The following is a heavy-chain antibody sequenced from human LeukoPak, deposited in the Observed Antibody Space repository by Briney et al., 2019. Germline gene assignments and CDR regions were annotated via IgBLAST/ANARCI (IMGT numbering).Heavy chain of an antibody. V-gene: IGHV3-30*18. D-gene: IGHD6-13*01. CDR2: ISYDGSNK. CDR1: GFTFSSYG. CDR3: AKANVAAAGTWPTPFDY. J-gene: IGHJ4*02. Sequence: GGSLRLSCAASGFTFSSYGMHWVRQAPGKGLEWVAVISYDGSNKYYADSVKGRFTISRDNSKNTLYLQMNSLRAEDTAVYYCAKANVAAAGTWPTPFDYWGQGTLVTVSS.